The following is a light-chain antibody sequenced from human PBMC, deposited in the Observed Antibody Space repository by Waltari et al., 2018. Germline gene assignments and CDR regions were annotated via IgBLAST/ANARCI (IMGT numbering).Light chain of an antibody. CDR3: QSYDSSLTSWV. Sequence: QSVLTQPPSVSGAPGQRVPISCTGNSSNVGAGFDVHWYRHLPQTAPKLLIFDNTNRPSGVPDRFSGSKSGSSASLAISGLQAKDEALYYCQSYDSSLTSWVFGGGTKLTVL. J-gene: IGLJ3*02. V-gene: IGLV1-40*01. CDR1: SSNVGAGFD. CDR2: DNT.